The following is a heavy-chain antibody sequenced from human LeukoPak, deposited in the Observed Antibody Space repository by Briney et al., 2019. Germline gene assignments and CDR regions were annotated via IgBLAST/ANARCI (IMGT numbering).Heavy chain of an antibody. CDR3: AVGLVVVPAAITMGNAFDI. J-gene: IGHJ3*02. V-gene: IGHV1-2*02. Sequence: ASVKVSCKASGYTFTGYYMQWVRQAPGQGLEWMAWINPNSGGTNYAQKFQGRVTMTRDTSISTAYMELSRLRSDDTAVYYCAVGLVVVPAAITMGNAFDIWGQGTMVTVSS. D-gene: IGHD2-2*01. CDR2: INPNSGGT. CDR1: GYTFTGYY.